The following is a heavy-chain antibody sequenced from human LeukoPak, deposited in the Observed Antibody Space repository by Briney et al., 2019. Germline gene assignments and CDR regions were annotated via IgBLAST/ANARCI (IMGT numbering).Heavy chain of an antibody. V-gene: IGHV3-23*01. J-gene: IGHJ5*02. D-gene: IGHD1-14*01. Sequence: PGGSLRLSCAASGFTFSSYAMSWVRQAPGKGLEWVSAISGSGGSTYYADSVKGRFTISRDNSKNTLYLQMNSLRAEDTAVYYCAREPDEIWVPNWFDPWGQGNLVTVSS. CDR2: ISGSGGST. CDR1: GFTFSSYA. CDR3: AREPDEIWVPNWFDP.